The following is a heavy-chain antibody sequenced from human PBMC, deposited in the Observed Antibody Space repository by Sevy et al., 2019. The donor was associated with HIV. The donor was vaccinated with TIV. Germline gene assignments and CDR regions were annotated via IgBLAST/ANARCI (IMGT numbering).Heavy chain of an antibody. Sequence: QLGGSLRLSCVASGFTFSSYSMNWVRQAPGKGLEWVSYISSSSESSRTLYYADSVKGRFSISRDNARNLVHLQMTSLRVEDTAVYYCARPDLSGWYFDFWGHGTLVTVSS. CDR2: ISSSSESSRTL. V-gene: IGHV3-48*01. D-gene: IGHD6-19*01. CDR3: ARPDLSGWYFDF. J-gene: IGHJ4*01. CDR1: GFTFSSYS.